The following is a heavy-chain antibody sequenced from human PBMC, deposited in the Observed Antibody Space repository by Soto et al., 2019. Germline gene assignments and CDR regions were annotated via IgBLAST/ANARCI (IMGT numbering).Heavy chain of an antibody. J-gene: IGHJ6*02. D-gene: IGHD5-18*01. CDR3: TRDGSQLIQPIWAMDV. CDR2: IPYDGSYK. Sequence: HPGGSLRLCCAASGCTFDAYAMHWVSQAPGKGLEWVAFIPYDGSYKYYVDSVNGRFTISRDNSRNTLYLQMDSLRAEDTAMYYCTRDGSQLIQPIWAMDVWGQGTTVTVSS. V-gene: IGHV3-30-3*01. CDR1: GCTFDAYA.